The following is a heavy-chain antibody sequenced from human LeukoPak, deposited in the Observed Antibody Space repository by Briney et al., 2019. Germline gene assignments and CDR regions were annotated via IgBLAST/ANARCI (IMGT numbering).Heavy chain of an antibody. J-gene: IGHJ4*02. CDR3: ARGVKYCSSTSCLYFDY. CDR1: GGSLSGYY. V-gene: IGHV4-34*01. CDR2: INHSGST. Sequence: SETLSLTCAVYGGSLSGYYWSWIRQPPGKGLEWIGEINHSGSTNYNPSLKSRVTISVDTSKNQFSLKLSSVTAADTAVYYCARGVKYCSSTSCLYFDYWGQGTLVTVSS. D-gene: IGHD2-2*01.